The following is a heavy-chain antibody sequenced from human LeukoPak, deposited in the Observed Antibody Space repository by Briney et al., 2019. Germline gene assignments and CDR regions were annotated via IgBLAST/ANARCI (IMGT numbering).Heavy chain of an antibody. D-gene: IGHD3-22*01. CDR1: GGSLSRSSYY. CDR3: ARENDDSSGYYYIYFDY. J-gene: IGHJ4*02. CDR2: VYYSGST. Sequence: SETLSLTCTVSGGSLSRSSYYWGWIRQPPGKGLEWIGIVYYSGSTNYNPSLKSRVTISVDTSKNQFSLKLSSVTAADTAVYYCARENDDSSGYYYIYFDYWGQGTLVTVSS. V-gene: IGHV4-39*07.